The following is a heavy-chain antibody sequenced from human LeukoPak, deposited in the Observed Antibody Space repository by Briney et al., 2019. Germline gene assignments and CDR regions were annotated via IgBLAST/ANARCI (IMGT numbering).Heavy chain of an antibody. CDR3: ARGGDTYYYDSGSYYGAFDI. J-gene: IGHJ3*02. Sequence: AGGSLTLSCAASGFTFSSYSMNWVRQAPGKGLEWVSSISSSSSYIYYADSMKGRFTISRDTAKQSLFQQMNRLMAEDTAVYYCARGGDTYYYDSGSYYGAFDIWGQRTMVTVA. V-gene: IGHV3-21*01. CDR1: GFTFSSYS. D-gene: IGHD3-22*01. CDR2: ISSSSSYI.